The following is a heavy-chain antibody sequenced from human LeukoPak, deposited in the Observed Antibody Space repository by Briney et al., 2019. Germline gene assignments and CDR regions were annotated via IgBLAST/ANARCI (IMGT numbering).Heavy chain of an antibody. V-gene: IGHV1-2*02. CDR1: GYTFTGYY. CDR3: ARRSVSGSPDAFDI. J-gene: IGHJ3*02. Sequence: ASVKVSCKASGYTFTGYYMHWVRQAPGQGLEWMGWINPNSDGTNYAQKFQGRVTMTRDTSISTAYMELSRLRSDDTAVYYCARRSVSGSPDAFDIWGQGTMVTVSP. CDR2: INPNSDGT. D-gene: IGHD1-26*01.